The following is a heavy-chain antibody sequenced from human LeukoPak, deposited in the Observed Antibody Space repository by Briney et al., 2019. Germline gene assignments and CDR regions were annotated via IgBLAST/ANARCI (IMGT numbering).Heavy chain of an antibody. CDR2: ISSGTNYI. D-gene: IGHD2-8*02. V-gene: IGHV3-21*01. CDR1: GFTFDNYN. Sequence: GGSLRFSCAASGFTFDNYNMNWVRQAPGKGLEWVSSISSGTNYIFEADSVKGRFTVTKDTALNSLSLQMNSLRADDTAVYYCARSAGGNYFDYWDQGTLVTVSS. J-gene: IGHJ4*02. CDR3: ARSAGGNYFDY.